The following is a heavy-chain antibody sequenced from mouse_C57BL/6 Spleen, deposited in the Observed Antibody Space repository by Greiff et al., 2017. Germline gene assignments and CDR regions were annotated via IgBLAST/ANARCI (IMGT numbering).Heavy chain of an antibody. Sequence: QVQLQQPGAELVKPGASVKLSCKASGYTFTSYWMQWVKQRPGQGLEWIGEIDPSDSYTNYNQKLKGKATLTVDTSSSTAYMQLSSLTSEDSAVYYWARGGDYGSTPSYWYFDVWGTGTTVTVSS. CDR2: IDPSDSYT. J-gene: IGHJ1*03. CDR3: ARGGDYGSTPSYWYFDV. CDR1: GYTFTSYW. V-gene: IGHV1-50*01. D-gene: IGHD1-1*01.